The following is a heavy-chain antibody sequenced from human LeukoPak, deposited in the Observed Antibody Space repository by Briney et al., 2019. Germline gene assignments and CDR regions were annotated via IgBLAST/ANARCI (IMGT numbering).Heavy chain of an antibody. CDR3: ASSSGWYGGWFDP. CDR2: IYYSGST. J-gene: IGHJ5*02. Sequence: SETLSLTCTVSGGSISSYYWSWIRQPPGKGLEWIGYIYYSGSTNYNPSLKSRVTISVDTSKNQFSLKLSSVTAADTAVYYCASSSGWYGGWFDPWGQGTLVTVSS. CDR1: GGSISSYY. D-gene: IGHD6-19*01. V-gene: IGHV4-59*01.